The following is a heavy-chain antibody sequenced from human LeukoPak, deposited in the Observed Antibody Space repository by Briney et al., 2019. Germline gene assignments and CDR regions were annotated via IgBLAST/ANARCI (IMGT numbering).Heavy chain of an antibody. D-gene: IGHD3-3*01. CDR3: ARQNDFRLDY. J-gene: IGHJ4*02. CDR1: GYTFSSYW. V-gene: IGHV5-51*01. Sequence: GEPLKISCKGSGYTFSSYWIGWVRQMPGKGLEWMGIIYPGDSDTRYSPSLQGQVTISVDTSIGTAYLQWSSLKASDTAIYYCARQNDFRLDYWGQGTLVTVSA. CDR2: IYPGDSDT.